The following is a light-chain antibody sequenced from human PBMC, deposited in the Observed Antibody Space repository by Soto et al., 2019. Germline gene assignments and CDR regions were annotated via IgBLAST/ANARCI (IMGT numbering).Light chain of an antibody. CDR3: QQANSFPLT. V-gene: IGKV1-12*01. CDR1: QGISSW. CDR2: AAS. Sequence: DIQMTQSPSSVSASVGDRVTITCRASQGISSWLAWSQQKPGKAPKLLIYAASSLQSGVPSRFSGSGSGTDFTLTISSLQPEDFAHYYCQQANSFPLTFGGGTKVDIK. J-gene: IGKJ4*01.